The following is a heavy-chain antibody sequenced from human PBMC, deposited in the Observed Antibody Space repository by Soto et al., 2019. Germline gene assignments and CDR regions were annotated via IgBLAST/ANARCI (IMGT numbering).Heavy chain of an antibody. CDR1: GFTVSSNY. CDR3: ARDRGGSSSNDYYYGMDV. CDR2: IYSGGST. D-gene: IGHD6-6*01. J-gene: IGHJ6*02. Sequence: AGGSLRLSCAASGFTVSSNYMSWVRQAPGKGLEWVSVIYSGGSTYYADSVKGRFTISRDNSKNTLYLQMNSLRAEDTAVYYCARDRGGSSSNDYYYGMDVWGQGTTVTVSS. V-gene: IGHV3-53*01.